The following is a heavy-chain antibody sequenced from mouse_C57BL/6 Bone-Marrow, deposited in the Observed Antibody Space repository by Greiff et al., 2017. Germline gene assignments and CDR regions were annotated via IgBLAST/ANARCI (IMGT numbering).Heavy chain of an antibody. CDR1: GFTFSDYY. D-gene: IGHD4-1*01. CDR3: EIDGNWDGNWYFEV. Sequence: EVKLMESEGGLVQPGSSLKLSCTASGFTFSDYYMAWVRQVPEKGLEWVANIIYDGSSTYYLDSLKSRFIISRDNAKNILYLQMSSLKAENTATYDDEIDGNWDGNWYFEVWGTGTTVTVSS. V-gene: IGHV5-16*01. CDR2: IIYDGSST. J-gene: IGHJ1*03.